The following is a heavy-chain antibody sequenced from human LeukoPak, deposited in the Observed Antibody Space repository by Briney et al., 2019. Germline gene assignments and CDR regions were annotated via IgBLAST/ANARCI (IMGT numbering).Heavy chain of an antibody. CDR1: GYKFTSYW. CDR3: ARQSLYGDQDY. V-gene: IGHV5-51*01. CDR2: IYPGDSGT. D-gene: IGHD4-17*01. Sequence: GESLKISCKGSGYKFTSYWIGWVRQMPGKGLEWMGIIYPGDSGTRYSPSFQGQVTLSADKSINTAYLQWSSLRASDTAMYYCARQSLYGDQDYWGQGTLVTVSS. J-gene: IGHJ4*02.